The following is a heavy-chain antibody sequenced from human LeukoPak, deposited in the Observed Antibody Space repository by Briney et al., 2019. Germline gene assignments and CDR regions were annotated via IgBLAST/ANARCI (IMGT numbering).Heavy chain of an antibody. V-gene: IGHV4-38-2*02. CDR2: IYHSGST. Sequence: SETLSLTCTVSGYSISSGYYWGWIRQPPGKGLEWIGSIYHSGSTYYNPSLKSRVTISVDTSKNQFSLKLSSMTAADTAVYYCALVEYQLPLGFDPWGQGTLVTVSS. D-gene: IGHD2-2*01. CDR1: GYSISSGYY. J-gene: IGHJ5*02. CDR3: ALVEYQLPLGFDP.